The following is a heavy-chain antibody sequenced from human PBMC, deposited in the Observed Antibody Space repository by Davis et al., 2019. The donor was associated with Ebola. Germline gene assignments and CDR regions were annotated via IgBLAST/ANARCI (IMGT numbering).Heavy chain of an antibody. CDR1: GFTFNTYA. CDR2: ISSNGENI. CDR3: NAGIVVVVAATPFDY. J-gene: IGHJ4*02. D-gene: IGHD2-15*01. Sequence: GESLKISCSASGFTFNTYAMHWVRQAPGKGLEYVSAISSNGENIYYADSVKGRFTISRDDSKNTLYLQMNSLKTEDTAVYYCNAGIVVVVAATPFDYWGQGTLVTVSS. V-gene: IGHV3-64*04.